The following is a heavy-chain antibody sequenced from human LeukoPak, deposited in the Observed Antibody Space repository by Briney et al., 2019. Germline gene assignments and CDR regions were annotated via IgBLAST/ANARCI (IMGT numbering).Heavy chain of an antibody. CDR3: ARDYSVSYPDRFDY. CDR2: INPSGGTT. CDR1: GYTFTGYY. V-gene: IGHV1-46*01. Sequence: ASVKVSCKASGYTFTGYYIHWVRQAPGQGLEWMGIINPSGGTTSYAQKFQGRVAMTRDTSTSTVYMELSSLRSEDTAVYYCARDYSVSYPDRFDYWGQGTLVTVSS. D-gene: IGHD1-26*01. J-gene: IGHJ4*02.